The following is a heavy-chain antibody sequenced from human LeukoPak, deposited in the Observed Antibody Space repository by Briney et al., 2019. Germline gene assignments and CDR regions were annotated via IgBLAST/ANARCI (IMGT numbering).Heavy chain of an antibody. V-gene: IGHV1-69*13. D-gene: IGHD2-2*01. CDR2: IIPIFGTA. CDR1: GGTFSSYA. J-gene: IGHJ4*02. CDR3: ARCGGSTSCQRELSFDY. Sequence: SVKVSCKASGGTFSSYAISWVRQAPGQGLEWMGGIIPIFGTANYAQKFQGRVTITADESTSTAYMELSSLRSEDTAVYYCARCGGSTSCQRELSFDYWGQGTLVTVSS.